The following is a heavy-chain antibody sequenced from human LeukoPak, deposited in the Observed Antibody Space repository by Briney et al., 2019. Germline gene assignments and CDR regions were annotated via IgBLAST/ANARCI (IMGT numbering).Heavy chain of an antibody. CDR1: GYTFTGYY. D-gene: IGHD4-11*01. CDR2: INPNSGGT. Sequence: ASVKVSCKASGYTFTGYYMHWVRQAPGQGLEWMGRINPNSGGTNYAQKFQGWVTMTRDTSISTAYMELSRLRSDDTAVYYCAREDYSTSFDYWGQGPLVTVSS. CDR3: AREDYSTSFDY. J-gene: IGHJ4*02. V-gene: IGHV1-2*04.